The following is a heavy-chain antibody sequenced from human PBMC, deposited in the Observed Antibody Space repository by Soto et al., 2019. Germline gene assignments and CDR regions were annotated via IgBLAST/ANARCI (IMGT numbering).Heavy chain of an antibody. J-gene: IGHJ4*02. CDR3: AVDRVGATRFDY. CDR1: GGSFSGYY. CDR2: INHSGST. D-gene: IGHD1-26*01. V-gene: IGHV4-34*01. Sequence: QVQLQQWGAGLLKPSETLSLTCAVYGGSFSGYYWSWIRQPPGKGLEWIGEINHSGSTNYNPSLKSRVTISVDTYKNQFSLKLSSVTAADTAVYYCAVDRVGATRFDYWGQGTLVTVSS.